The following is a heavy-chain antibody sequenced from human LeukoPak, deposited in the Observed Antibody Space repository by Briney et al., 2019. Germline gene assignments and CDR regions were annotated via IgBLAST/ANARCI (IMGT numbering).Heavy chain of an antibody. CDR2: IYYSGIT. Sequence: PSETLSLTCTVSGGSISSSSYYWGWIRQPPGKGLEWIGSIYYSGITYYNSSLKSRVTISVDTSKNQFSLKLSSVTAADTAVYYCARQDIVVVPAAINYWGQGTLVTVSS. CDR1: GGSISSSSYY. D-gene: IGHD2-2*02. CDR3: ARQDIVVVPAAINY. V-gene: IGHV4-39*01. J-gene: IGHJ4*02.